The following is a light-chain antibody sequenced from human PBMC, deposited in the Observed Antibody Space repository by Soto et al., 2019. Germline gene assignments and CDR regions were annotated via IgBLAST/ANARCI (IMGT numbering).Light chain of an antibody. Sequence: QSVLTQPASVSGSPGQSITISCTGTSSDVGSYNLVSWYQQHPGKAPKLMIYEGSKRPSGVSNRFSGAKAGNTASLTISGLHAEDEADYYCCSDAGSSTLYVFGTGTKLTVL. CDR2: EGS. CDR1: SSDVGSYNL. J-gene: IGLJ1*01. V-gene: IGLV2-23*01. CDR3: CSDAGSSTLYV.